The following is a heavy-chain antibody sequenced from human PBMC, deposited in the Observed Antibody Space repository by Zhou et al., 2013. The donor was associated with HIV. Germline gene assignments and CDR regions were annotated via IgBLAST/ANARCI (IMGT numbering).Heavy chain of an antibody. V-gene: IGHV1-2*02. Sequence: QVQVEQSGTEVAKPGASVNVSCKTSGYNFNDNHIQWIRQAPGQGLEWVGWIRPKDGATKFAQKFQGRLTMTTNTSITTAYMELTSLTPDDTAIYYCARGLIAVMPASMSFDYWGQGSLVTVSP. D-gene: IGHD2-2*01. J-gene: IGHJ4*02. CDR2: IRPKDGAT. CDR1: GYNFNDNH. CDR3: ARGLIAVMPASMSFDY.